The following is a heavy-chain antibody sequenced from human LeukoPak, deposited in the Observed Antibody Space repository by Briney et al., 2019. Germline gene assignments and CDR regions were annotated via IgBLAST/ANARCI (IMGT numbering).Heavy chain of an antibody. CDR3: AREVYGSESFDGY. D-gene: IGHD3-10*01. Sequence: PSQTLSLTCTVSGGSISSGSYYWSWIRQPAGKGLEWIGRIYTSGSTNYNPSLKSRVTISVDTSKNQFSLKLSSVTAADTAVYCCAREVYGSESFDGYWGQGTLVTVSS. CDR2: IYTSGST. V-gene: IGHV4-61*02. CDR1: GGSISSGSYY. J-gene: IGHJ4*02.